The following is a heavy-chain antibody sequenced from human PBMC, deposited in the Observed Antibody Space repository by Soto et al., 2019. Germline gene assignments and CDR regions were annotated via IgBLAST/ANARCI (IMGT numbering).Heavy chain of an antibody. Sequence: QVQLVQSGAKVKKPGASVKVSGKVSGYTLSDLFVHWVRQAPGKGLEWLGGFDPEEGNTIYAQNFRGRVTMTDDTSTDTAHMELSSLRSDDTAVYYCATGFPQWELLQYWGQGTLLTVSS. D-gene: IGHD1-26*01. CDR1: GYTLSDLF. CDR3: ATGFPQWELLQY. V-gene: IGHV1-24*01. CDR2: FDPEEGNT. J-gene: IGHJ4*02.